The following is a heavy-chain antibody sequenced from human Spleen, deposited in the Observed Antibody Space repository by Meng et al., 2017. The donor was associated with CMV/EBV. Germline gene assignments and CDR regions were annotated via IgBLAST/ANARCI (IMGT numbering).Heavy chain of an antibody. Sequence: CAISGDSVSSNSVTWNWIRQSPSRGLEWLGRTYYRSKWDNDYAISVKSRITINPDTSKNQFSLQLNSVTPEDTAVYYCARAAHGIFDYWGQGTLVTVSS. CDR1: GDSVSSNSVT. V-gene: IGHV6-1*01. CDR2: TYYRSKWDN. J-gene: IGHJ4*02. CDR3: ARAAHGIFDY. D-gene: IGHD1-14*01.